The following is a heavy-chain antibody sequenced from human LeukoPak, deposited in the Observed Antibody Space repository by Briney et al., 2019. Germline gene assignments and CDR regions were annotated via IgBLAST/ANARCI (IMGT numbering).Heavy chain of an antibody. CDR3: ARDVVVVVPAARGPYNWYDP. J-gene: IGHJ5*02. Sequence: ASVKVSCKASGYTFTGYYMHWVRQAPGQGLEWMGWINPNSGGTNYAQKFQGRVTMTRDTSISTAYMELSRLRSDDTAVYYCARDVVVVVPAARGPYNWYDPWGQGTLVTVPS. CDR1: GYTFTGYY. D-gene: IGHD2-2*01. V-gene: IGHV1-2*02. CDR2: INPNSGGT.